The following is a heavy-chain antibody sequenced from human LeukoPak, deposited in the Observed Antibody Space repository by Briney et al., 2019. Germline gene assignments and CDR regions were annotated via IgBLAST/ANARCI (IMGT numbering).Heavy chain of an antibody. D-gene: IGHD6-19*01. Sequence: GGSLRLSCAASGFTFSAYSMNWVRQAQAKGLDWVSYISSRSFTIYYADSVKGRFTISRDNAKNSLYLEMNSLRDEDTAVYYCARSVIAVAGYDAFDIWGQGTVVTVSS. J-gene: IGHJ3*02. CDR2: ISSRSFTI. CDR3: ARSVIAVAGYDAFDI. CDR1: GFTFSAYS. V-gene: IGHV3-48*02.